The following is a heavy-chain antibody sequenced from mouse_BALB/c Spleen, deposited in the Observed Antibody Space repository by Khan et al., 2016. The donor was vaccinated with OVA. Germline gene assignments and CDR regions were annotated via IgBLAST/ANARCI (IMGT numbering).Heavy chain of an antibody. CDR1: GYTFTNYG. CDR3: ARVGNYWYFDV. V-gene: IGHV9-3-1*01. Sequence: QIQLVQSGPELKKPGETVKISCKASGYTFTNYGMTRVKQAPGKGLKWMGWINTYTGEPTYADDFKGRFAFSLETSATTASLQINNLKNEDTATYFCARVGNYWYFDVWGAGTTVTVSS. J-gene: IGHJ1*01. CDR2: INTYTGEP. D-gene: IGHD2-1*01.